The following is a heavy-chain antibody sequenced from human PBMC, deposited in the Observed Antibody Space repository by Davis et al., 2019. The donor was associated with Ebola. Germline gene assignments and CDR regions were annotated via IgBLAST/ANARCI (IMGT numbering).Heavy chain of an antibody. CDR1: GSTFSSYG. V-gene: IGHV3-33*01. CDR2: LWYDGSNK. D-gene: IGHD3-3*01. Sequence: GESLKISCAPSGSTFSSYGMHWLRQAPAKGLEWVAVLWYDGSNKYYADSVKGRFTISRHNSKNTLYLQMNSLRAEDTAVYYCARDSLYYDFWSGFDPWGQGTLVTVSS. CDR3: ARDSLYYDFWSGFDP. J-gene: IGHJ5*02.